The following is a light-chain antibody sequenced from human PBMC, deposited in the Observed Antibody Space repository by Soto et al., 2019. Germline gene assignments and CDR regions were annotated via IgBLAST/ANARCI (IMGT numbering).Light chain of an antibody. CDR2: DVT. CDR3: NSSTSSSNLV. Sequence: QSALTQPASVSGSPGQSSTISCTGTSSDVGGYNYVSWYQQHPGKAPKLLIYDVTNRPSVVSNRFSGSKSGNTASLTISGLQAEDEADYSCNSSTSSSNLVFGGGTKLTVL. J-gene: IGLJ3*02. V-gene: IGLV2-14*01. CDR1: SSDVGGYNY.